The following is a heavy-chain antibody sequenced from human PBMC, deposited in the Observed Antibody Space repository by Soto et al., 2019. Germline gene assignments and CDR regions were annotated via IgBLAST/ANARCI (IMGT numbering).Heavy chain of an antibody. CDR1: GFTFNDHY. J-gene: IGHJ6*02. CDR2: ISSDSIYT. V-gene: IGHV3-11*06. CDR3: ARDSTGSGLDYGMDV. D-gene: IGHD3-10*01. Sequence: QVQLVESGGGLVKPGGCLRLSCAASGFTFNDHYMTWIRQAPGKGLEWVSFISSDSIYTNSADSVKGRFTISRDNAKNLLYLQMSSLRVEDTAVYYCARDSTGSGLDYGMDVWGQGTTVAVSS.